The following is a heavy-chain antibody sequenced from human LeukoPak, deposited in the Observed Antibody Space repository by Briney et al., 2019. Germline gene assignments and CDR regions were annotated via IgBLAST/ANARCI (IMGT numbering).Heavy chain of an antibody. J-gene: IGHJ4*02. Sequence: GGSLRLSCAASGFTVSTNYMSWVRQAPGKGLEWVSIIYSGGSTYYADSVKGGFTISRDISKNTVYLQMNSLRAEDTAVFYCARALPAASHTSFDYWGQGTLVTVSS. CDR3: ARALPAASHTSFDY. CDR1: GFTVSTNY. CDR2: IYSGGST. V-gene: IGHV3-66*01. D-gene: IGHD2-2*01.